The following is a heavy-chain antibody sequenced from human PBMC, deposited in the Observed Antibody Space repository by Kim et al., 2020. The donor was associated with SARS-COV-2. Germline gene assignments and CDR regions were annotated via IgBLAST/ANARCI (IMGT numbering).Heavy chain of an antibody. D-gene: IGHD5-12*01. Sequence: GGSLRLSCTASGFTFGDYAMSLVRQAPGKGLEWVGFIRSKAYGGTTEYAASVKGRFTISRDDSKSIAYLQMNSLKTEDTAVYYCTRDHRATHSYYYYGMDVWGQGTTVTVSS. J-gene: IGHJ6*02. CDR1: GFTFGDYA. V-gene: IGHV3-49*04. CDR3: TRDHRATHSYYYYGMDV. CDR2: IRSKAYGGTT.